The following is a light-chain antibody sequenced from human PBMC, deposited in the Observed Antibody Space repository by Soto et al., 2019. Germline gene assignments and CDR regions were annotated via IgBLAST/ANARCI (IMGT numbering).Light chain of an antibody. CDR1: QSFTSRS. Sequence: EIVMTQTTATLSVSPGERATLSCRASQSFTSRSLAWYQQKPGLAPRLLIYDASNRATGIPARFSGGGSGTDFTLTISSLEPEDFAVYYCQQRSNWPITFGQGTKVDIK. CDR3: QQRSNWPIT. V-gene: IGKV3-11*01. J-gene: IGKJ1*01. CDR2: DAS.